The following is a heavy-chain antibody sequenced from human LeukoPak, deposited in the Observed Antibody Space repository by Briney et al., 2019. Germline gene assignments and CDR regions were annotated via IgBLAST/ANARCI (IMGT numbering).Heavy chain of an antibody. V-gene: IGHV3-11*04. D-gene: IGHD4-17*01. CDR3: AREDYGDYSFDY. Sequence: GGSLRLSCAASGFTFSDYYMSWIRQAPGKGLEWVSYISSRGSTVYYADSVKGRFTLSRDNAKKSLYLQMNSLRAEDTAVYYCAREDYGDYSFDYWGQGTLVTVSS. CDR2: ISSRGSTV. CDR1: GFTFSDYY. J-gene: IGHJ4*02.